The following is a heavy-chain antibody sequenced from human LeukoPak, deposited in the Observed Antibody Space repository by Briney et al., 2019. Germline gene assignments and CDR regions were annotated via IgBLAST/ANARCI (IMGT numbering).Heavy chain of an antibody. J-gene: IGHJ5*02. CDR3: ARVAVVKVWFDP. Sequence: ASVTDSCKASGYTFTGYYMHWVRQAPGQGLEWMGWINPNSGGTNYAQKFQGRVTMTRDTSISTAYMELSRLRSDDTAVYYCARVAVVKVWFDPRGQGTLVTVSS. V-gene: IGHV1-2*02. D-gene: IGHD4-23*01. CDR2: INPNSGGT. CDR1: GYTFTGYY.